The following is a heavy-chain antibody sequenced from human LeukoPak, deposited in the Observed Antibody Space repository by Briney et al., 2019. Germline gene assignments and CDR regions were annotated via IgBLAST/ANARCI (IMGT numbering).Heavy chain of an antibody. CDR3: AKGEMWLRWASIDY. D-gene: IGHD5-12*01. V-gene: IGHV3-30*18. CDR2: ILYDGYNK. J-gene: IGHJ4*02. Sequence: GGSLRLSCTASGFMFSNFGMHWVRQAPGKGLEWVAAILYDGYNKYYADSVKGRFTISRDNSKNTVYLQMNSLRGEDTAVYYCAKGEMWLRWASIDYWGQGTLVTVSS. CDR1: GFMFSNFG.